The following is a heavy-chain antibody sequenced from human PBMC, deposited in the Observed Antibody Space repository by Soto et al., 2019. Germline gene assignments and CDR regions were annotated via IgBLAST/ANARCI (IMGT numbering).Heavy chain of an antibody. CDR1: GFSLSTSGVG. J-gene: IGHJ4*02. Sequence: QITLKESGPTLVKPTQTLTLTCTFSGFSLSTSGVGVGWIRQPPGKALEWLALIYWDDDKRYSPSLKSRLTLNEDPSKTPVALPMTNMDPVDTATYYCAHKAQTYSYDSDFWYWGQGTLVTVSS. V-gene: IGHV2-5*02. CDR3: AHKAQTYSYDSDFWY. CDR2: IYWDDDK. D-gene: IGHD3-22*01.